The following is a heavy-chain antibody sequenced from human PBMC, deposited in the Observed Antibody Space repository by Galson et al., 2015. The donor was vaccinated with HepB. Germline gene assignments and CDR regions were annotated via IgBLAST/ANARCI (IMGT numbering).Heavy chain of an antibody. Sequence: SETLSLTCTVSGGSISSSNHYWVWIRQPPGKGLECIGTIYYSGTTYYNPSLESRVTMSVDTSKNQFSLKLTSVTAKDTAVYYCARSSYGSNSYNYYGMDVWGQGTTVTVSS. D-gene: IGHD5-18*01. CDR3: ARSSYGSNSYNYYGMDV. CDR2: IYYSGTT. J-gene: IGHJ6*02. CDR1: GGSISSSNHY. V-gene: IGHV4-39*01.